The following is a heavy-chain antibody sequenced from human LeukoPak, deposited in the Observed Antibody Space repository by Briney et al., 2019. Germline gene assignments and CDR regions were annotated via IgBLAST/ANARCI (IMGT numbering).Heavy chain of an antibody. V-gene: IGHV5-51*01. Sequence: GESLKISCKGSGSSFTTYWIGWVRQMPGEGLEWMGIICPDDSDTRSSPSFRGQVTISADKSISTAYLQWSSLKASDSAMYYCARLDDYTLDYWGQGTLVTVSS. CDR2: ICPDDSDT. CDR1: GSSFTTYW. D-gene: IGHD4-11*01. CDR3: ARLDDYTLDY. J-gene: IGHJ4*02.